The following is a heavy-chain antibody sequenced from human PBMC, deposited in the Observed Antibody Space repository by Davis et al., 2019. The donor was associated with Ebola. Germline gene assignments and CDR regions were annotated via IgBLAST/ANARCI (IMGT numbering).Heavy chain of an antibody. D-gene: IGHD5-18*01. CDR1: GGTFSTYA. CDR3: ATDVWIHYYYGMDV. V-gene: IGHV1-69*04. CDR2: IIPILGIA. Sequence: SVKVSCKASGGTFSTYAISWVRQAPGQGLEWMGRIIPILGIANYAQKFQGRVTITADKSTSTAHMELSSLRSEDTAVYYCATDVWIHYYYGMDVWGQGTTVTVSS. J-gene: IGHJ6*02.